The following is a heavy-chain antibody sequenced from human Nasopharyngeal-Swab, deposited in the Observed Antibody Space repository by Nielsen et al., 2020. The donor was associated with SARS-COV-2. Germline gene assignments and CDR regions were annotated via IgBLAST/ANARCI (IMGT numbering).Heavy chain of an antibody. J-gene: IGHJ4*02. V-gene: IGHV3-7*03. CDR3: ATTPYDYVLLKRAPDY. D-gene: IGHD3-16*01. CDR2: MNPDGSET. CDR1: GFTFSSYS. Sequence: GSSLKISCAASGFTFSSYSMNWVRQAPGKGLEWVANMNPDGSETYYGDSVKGRFLISRDNAKNSLYLRMNSLRAEDTAVYYCATTPYDYVLLKRAPDYWGQGMLVTVSS.